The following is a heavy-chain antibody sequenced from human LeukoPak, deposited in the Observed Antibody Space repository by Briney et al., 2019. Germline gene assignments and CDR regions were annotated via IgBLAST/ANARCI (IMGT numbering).Heavy chain of an antibody. D-gene: IGHD6-13*01. CDR2: IYPGDSDT. J-gene: IGHJ4*02. CDR1: GYSFTSYW. Sequence: GESLKISCQGSGYSFTSYWIGWVRQMPGKGLEWMGIIYPGDSDTRYSPSFQGQVTISADKSISTAYLQWSSLKASDTALYYCARGSSSWYTYFDYWGQGTLVTVSS. CDR3: ARGSSSWYTYFDY. V-gene: IGHV5-51*01.